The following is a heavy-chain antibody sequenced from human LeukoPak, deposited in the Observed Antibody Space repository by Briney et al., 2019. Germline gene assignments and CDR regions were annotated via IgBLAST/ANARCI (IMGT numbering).Heavy chain of an antibody. J-gene: IGHJ4*02. Sequence: PGGSLRLSCAASGFTFSTYVMHWVRQTPGKGLEYVSAISGNGDKYYANSVKGRFTISRDNSKNTLFLQMGSLRAEDMAVYYCVRVHVSSTIVDYWGQGTLVTVSS. CDR3: VRVHVSSTIVDY. CDR1: GFTFSTYV. V-gene: IGHV3-64*01. D-gene: IGHD5-24*01. CDR2: ISGNGDK.